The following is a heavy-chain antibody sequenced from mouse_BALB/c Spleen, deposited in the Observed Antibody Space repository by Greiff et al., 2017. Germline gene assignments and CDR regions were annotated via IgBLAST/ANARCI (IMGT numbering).Heavy chain of an antibody. V-gene: IGHV1S137*01. Sequence: ESGAELVRPGVSVKISCKGSGYTFTDYAMHWVKQSHAKSLEWIGVISTYYGDASYNQKFKGKATMTVDKSSSTAYMELARLTSEDSAIYYCARDHYYGSSPFAYWGQGTLVTVSA. D-gene: IGHD1-1*01. J-gene: IGHJ3*01. CDR2: ISTYYGDA. CDR3: ARDHYYGSSPFAY. CDR1: GYTFTDYA.